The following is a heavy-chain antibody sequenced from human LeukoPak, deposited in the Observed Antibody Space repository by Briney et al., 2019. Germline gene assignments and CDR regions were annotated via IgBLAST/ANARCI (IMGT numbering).Heavy chain of an antibody. CDR1: GFTFSSYS. V-gene: IGHV3-48*02. J-gene: IGHJ6*02. CDR3: ARDRGMDV. Sequence: PGGSLRLSCAASGFTFSSYSMNWVRQAPGKGLEWVSYISSSSTIYYADSVKGRFTISRDNAKNSLYLQMNSLGDEDTAVYYCARDRGMDVWGQGTTVTVSS. CDR2: ISSSSTI.